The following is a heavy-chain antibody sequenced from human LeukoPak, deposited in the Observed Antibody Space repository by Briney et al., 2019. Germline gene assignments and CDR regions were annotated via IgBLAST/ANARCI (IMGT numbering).Heavy chain of an antibody. CDR3: AREGISDNWFDP. CDR2: INPSGGST. CDR1: GYTFTSYY. D-gene: IGHD2-15*01. V-gene: IGHV1-46*01. J-gene: IGHJ5*02. Sequence: ASVKVCCKASGYTFTSYYMHWVRQAPGQGLEWMGIINPSGGSTSYAQKFQGRVTMTRDTSTSTVYMELSSLRSEDTAVYYCAREGISDNWFDPWGQGTLVTVSS.